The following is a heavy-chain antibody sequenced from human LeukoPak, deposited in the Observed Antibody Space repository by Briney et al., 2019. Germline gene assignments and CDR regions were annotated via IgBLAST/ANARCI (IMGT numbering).Heavy chain of an antibody. Sequence: APVKVSCKASGYTFTGYYMHWVRQAPGQGLEWMGWINPNSGGTNYAQKLQGRVTMTTDTSTSTAYMELRSLRSDDTAVYYCARGSSTSHKPKYYYYYYGMDVWGQGTTVTVSS. CDR3: ARGSSTSHKPKYYYYYYGMDV. J-gene: IGHJ6*02. D-gene: IGHD2-2*01. CDR2: INPNSGGT. V-gene: IGHV1-2*02. CDR1: GYTFTGYY.